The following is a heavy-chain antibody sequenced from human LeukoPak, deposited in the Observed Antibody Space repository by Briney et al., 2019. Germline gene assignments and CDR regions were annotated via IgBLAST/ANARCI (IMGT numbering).Heavy chain of an antibody. D-gene: IGHD2-2*01. V-gene: IGHV1-24*01. CDR1: GYTLTELS. CDR3: ATDYCSSTSCYHYFDS. J-gene: IGHJ4*02. Sequence: GASVRVSCKVSGYTLTELSMHWVRQAPGKGLEWMGGFDPEDGETIYAQKFQGRVTMTEDTSTDTAYMERSSLRSEDTAVYYCATDYCSSTSCYHYFDSWGQGTLVTVSS. CDR2: FDPEDGET.